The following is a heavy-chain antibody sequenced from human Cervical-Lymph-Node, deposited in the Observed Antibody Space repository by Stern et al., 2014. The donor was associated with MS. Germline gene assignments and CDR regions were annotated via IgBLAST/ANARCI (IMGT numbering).Heavy chain of an antibody. Sequence: QLQLQESGPGLVKPSETLSLTCTVSSGSISSYYWSWIRQPPGRGLEWIGYVYPSGSTNSNPSLKSRVTISIDVVNSQFSLKLNSVTAADTAVYYCARGDAFDIWGQGTMVTVSS. CDR3: ARGDAFDI. J-gene: IGHJ3*02. V-gene: IGHV4-59*01. CDR2: VYPSGST. CDR1: SGSISSYY.